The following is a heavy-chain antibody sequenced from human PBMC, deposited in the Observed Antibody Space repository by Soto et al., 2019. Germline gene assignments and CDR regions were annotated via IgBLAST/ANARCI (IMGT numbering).Heavy chain of an antibody. J-gene: IGHJ6*03. CDR2: VNHNRGT. D-gene: IGHD2-2*01. CDR1: GESVNSYYY. V-gene: IGHV4-34*01. Sequence: SETLSLTCAVYGESVNSYYYWTWIRQPPGKGLEWIGEVNHNRGTNYNPSLKSRITISDDTSKNQFSLNLNSVTAEDTAVYYCARDSVGDTIKTSLRGIWGSARDFVVVPAPYYMDVWGKGTTVTVSS. CDR3: ARDSVGDTIKTSLRGIWGSARDFVVVPAPYYMDV.